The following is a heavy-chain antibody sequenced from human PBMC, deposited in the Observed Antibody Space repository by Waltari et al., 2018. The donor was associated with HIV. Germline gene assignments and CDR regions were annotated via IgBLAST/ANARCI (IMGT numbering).Heavy chain of an antibody. CDR3: ATLLGIVGATDFDY. CDR2: FDPEDGET. Sequence: QVQLVQSGAAVKKPGASVKVSGQVSGYTLTELSMHWVRRPPGKGLEWMGGFDPEDGETIYAQKFQGRVTMTEDTSTDTAYMELSSLRSEDTAVYYCATLLGIVGATDFDYWGQGTLVTVSS. V-gene: IGHV1-24*01. CDR1: GYTLTELS. J-gene: IGHJ4*02. D-gene: IGHD1-26*01.